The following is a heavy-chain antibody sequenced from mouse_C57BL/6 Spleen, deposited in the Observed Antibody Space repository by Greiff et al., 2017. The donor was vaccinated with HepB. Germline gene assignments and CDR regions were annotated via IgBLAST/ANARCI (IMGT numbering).Heavy chain of an antibody. CDR3: ARTAQATDAMDY. CDR2: IWGVGST. Sequence: VHLVESGPGLVAPSQSLSITCTVSGFSLTSYGVDWVRQSPGKGLEWLGVIWGVGSTNYNSALKSRLSISKDNSKSQVFLKMNSLQTDDTAMYYGARTAQATDAMDYWGQGTSVTVSS. V-gene: IGHV2-6*01. D-gene: IGHD3-2*02. J-gene: IGHJ4*01. CDR1: GFSLTSYG.